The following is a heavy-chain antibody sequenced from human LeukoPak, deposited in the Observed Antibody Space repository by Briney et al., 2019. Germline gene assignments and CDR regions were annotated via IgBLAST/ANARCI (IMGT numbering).Heavy chain of an antibody. CDR3: ASYGSGSHDY. CDR2: IKTKTEGGTT. CDR1: GFTFSNAW. D-gene: IGHD3-10*01. V-gene: IGHV3-15*01. Sequence: GGSLRLSCAASGFTFSNAWMNWVRQAPGKGLEWAGRIKTKTEGGTTDYAAPVKGRFTISRDDSKNTVYLQMNSLKTEDTAVYYCASYGSGSHDYWGQGSLVTVSS. J-gene: IGHJ4*02.